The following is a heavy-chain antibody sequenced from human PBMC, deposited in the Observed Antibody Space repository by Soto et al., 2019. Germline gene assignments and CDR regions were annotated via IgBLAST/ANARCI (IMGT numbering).Heavy chain of an antibody. CDR1: GYSFTSYW. CDR2: IDPSDSYT. V-gene: IGHV5-10-1*01. CDR3: ARLWTGYCSGGSCYSDYYYGMDV. D-gene: IGHD2-15*01. J-gene: IGHJ6*02. Sequence: PGEPLKISCRGSGYSFTSYWISWERQMPGKGLEWMGRIDPSDSYTNYSPSFQGHVTISADKSISTAYLQWSSLKASDTAMYYCARLWTGYCSGGSCYSDYYYGMDVWGQGTTVTVSS.